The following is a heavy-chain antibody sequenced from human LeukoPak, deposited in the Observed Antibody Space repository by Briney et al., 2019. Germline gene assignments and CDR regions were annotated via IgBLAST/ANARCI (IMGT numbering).Heavy chain of an antibody. CDR3: ARDAATVTTRGVGDAFDI. Sequence: GGSLRLSCAASGFTVSSNYMSWVRQAPGKGLEWVSVIYSGGSTYYADPVKGRFTISRDNSKNTLYLQTNSLRAEDTAVYYCARDAATVTTRGVGDAFDIWGQGTMVTVSS. J-gene: IGHJ3*02. D-gene: IGHD4-17*01. CDR2: IYSGGST. V-gene: IGHV3-66*01. CDR1: GFTVSSNY.